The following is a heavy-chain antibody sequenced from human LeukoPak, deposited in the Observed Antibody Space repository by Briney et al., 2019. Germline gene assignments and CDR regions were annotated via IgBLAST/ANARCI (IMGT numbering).Heavy chain of an antibody. Sequence: GASVKVSCKASGYTFTSYGISWVRQAPGQGLEWMGWISAYNGNTNYVQKLQGRVTMTTDTSTSTAYMELRSLRSDDTAVYYCAGHYDILTGYTWFDPWGQGTLVTVSS. CDR2: ISAYNGNT. J-gene: IGHJ5*02. CDR3: AGHYDILTGYTWFDP. V-gene: IGHV1-18*01. D-gene: IGHD3-9*01. CDR1: GYTFTSYG.